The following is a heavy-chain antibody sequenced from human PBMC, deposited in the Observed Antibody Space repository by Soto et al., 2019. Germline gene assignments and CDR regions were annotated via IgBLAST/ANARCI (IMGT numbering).Heavy chain of an antibody. D-gene: IGHD3-22*01. CDR2: IYYSGST. CDR3: ARAYYYDSSGSYGHNWFDP. V-gene: IGHV4-39*01. Sequence: QLQLQESGPGLVKPSETLSLPCTVSGGSISSSGYYWGWIRQPPGKGLEWIGSIYYSGSTYYNPSLKSRVTISVDPSKNQFSLKLTSVTAADTSVYYCARAYYYDSSGSYGHNWFDPWGQGTLVTVSS. CDR1: GGSISSSGYY. J-gene: IGHJ5*02.